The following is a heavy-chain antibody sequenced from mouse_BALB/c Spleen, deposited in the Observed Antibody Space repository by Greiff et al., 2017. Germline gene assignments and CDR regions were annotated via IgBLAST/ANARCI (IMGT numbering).Heavy chain of an antibody. CDR2: IWGDGST. Sequence: VQVVESGPGLVAPSQSLSITCTVSGFSLTGYGVNWVRQPPGKGLEWLGMIWGDGSTDYNSDLKSRLSISKDNSKSQVFLKMNSLQTDDTARYYCARVHDYDQFGAMDYWGQGTSVTVSS. CDR1: GFSLTGYG. CDR3: ARVHDYDQFGAMDY. D-gene: IGHD2-4*01. V-gene: IGHV2-6-7*01. J-gene: IGHJ4*01.